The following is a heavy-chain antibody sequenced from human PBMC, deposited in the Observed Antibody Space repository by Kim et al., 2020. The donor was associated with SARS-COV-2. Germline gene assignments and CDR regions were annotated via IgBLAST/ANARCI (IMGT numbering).Heavy chain of an antibody. CDR2: ISYDGRNK. CDR1: GFTFSSYG. D-gene: IGHD5-18*01. V-gene: IGHV3-33*05. Sequence: GGSLRLSCAASGFTFSSYGMHWVRQAPGKGLECVAVISYDGRNKYYADSVKGRFTISRDNSKNTLYLQMNSLRAEDTAVYYCARDRGYSYGPLYYYYGMDVWGQGTTVTVSS. J-gene: IGHJ6*02. CDR3: ARDRGYSYGPLYYYYGMDV.